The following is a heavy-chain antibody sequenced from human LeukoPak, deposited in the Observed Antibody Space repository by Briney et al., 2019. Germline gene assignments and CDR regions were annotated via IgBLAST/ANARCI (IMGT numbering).Heavy chain of an antibody. V-gene: IGHV5-51*01. CDR3: ARLSGDWGIDY. CDR1: GYSFTSYW. CDR2: IYPGDSDT. D-gene: IGHD2-21*02. Sequence: NRGESLKISCKGSGYSFTSYWIGWVRQMPGKGLEWMGIIYPGDSDTRYSPSFQGQVTISADKSISTAYLQWSSLRASDTAMYYCARLSGDWGIDYWAREPWSPSPQ. J-gene: IGHJ4*02.